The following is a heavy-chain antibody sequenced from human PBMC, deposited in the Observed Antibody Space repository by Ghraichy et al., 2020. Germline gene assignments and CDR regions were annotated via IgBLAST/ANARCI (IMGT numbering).Heavy chain of an antibody. CDR2: VDHGGST. CDR3: ASRPGIHYYGMDV. V-gene: IGHV4-34*01. D-gene: IGHD2/OR15-2a*01. Sequence: SETLSLTCAVYGGSFSGYYWSWIRQPPGRGLEWIGEVDHGGSTNYNPSLKSRVTISVDTSKNQFSLKLSSVTAADTAVYYCASRPGIHYYGMDVWGRGTTVTVSS. J-gene: IGHJ6*02. CDR1: GGSFSGYY.